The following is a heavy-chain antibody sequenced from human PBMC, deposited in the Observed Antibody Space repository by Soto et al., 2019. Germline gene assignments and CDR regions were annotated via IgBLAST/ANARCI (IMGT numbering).Heavy chain of an antibody. D-gene: IGHD2-2*01. CDR1: GGSISSGDYY. Sequence: SETLSLTCTVSGGSISSGDYYWSWIRQPPGKGLEWIGYIYYSGSTYYNPSLKSRVTISVDTSKNQFSLKLSSVTAADTAVYYCARGYCSSTSCYRMGDNWFDPWGQGTLVTV. J-gene: IGHJ5*02. CDR3: ARGYCSSTSCYRMGDNWFDP. CDR2: IYYSGST. V-gene: IGHV4-30-4*01.